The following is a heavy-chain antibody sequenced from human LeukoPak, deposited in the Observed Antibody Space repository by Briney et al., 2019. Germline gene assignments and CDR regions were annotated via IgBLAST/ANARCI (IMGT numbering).Heavy chain of an antibody. J-gene: IGHJ4*02. CDR1: GFTFSSYA. CDR2: ISGSGGST. CDR3: AKNWEYYYDSSGYPDY. Sequence: GGSLRLSCAASGFTFSSYAMSWVRQAPGKGLEWVSAISGSGGSTYYADSVKGRFTISRDNSKNTPYLQMNSLRAEDTAVYYCAKNWEYYYDSSGYPDYWGQGTLVTVSS. V-gene: IGHV3-23*01. D-gene: IGHD3-22*01.